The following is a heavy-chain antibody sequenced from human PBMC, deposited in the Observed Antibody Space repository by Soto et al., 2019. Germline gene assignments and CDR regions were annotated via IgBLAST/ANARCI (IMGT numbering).Heavy chain of an antibody. V-gene: IGHV1-18*04. CDR3: ARYGYSSGWYLGTGMDV. J-gene: IGHJ6*02. Sequence: QVQLVQSGAEVKKPGASLKVSCQASGYSFSDYGIAWVRQAPGQGLAWVGWISTYNGNTNYAQKFQGRVTMTTDTSANTAYMELRSLTSDDTAMYYCARYGYSSGWYLGTGMDVWGQGTPVTVSS. D-gene: IGHD6-19*01. CDR2: ISTYNGNT. CDR1: GYSFSDYG.